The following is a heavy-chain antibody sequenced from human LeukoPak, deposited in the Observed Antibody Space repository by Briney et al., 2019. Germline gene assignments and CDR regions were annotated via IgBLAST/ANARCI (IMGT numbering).Heavy chain of an antibody. D-gene: IGHD3-10*01. J-gene: IGHJ4*02. CDR1: GFTVSSNS. CDR3: ARVNVLWFGELLYFDY. Sequence: PGGSLRLSCTVSGFTVSSNSMSWVRQAPGKGLEWVSFIYSDNTHYSDSVKGRFTISRDNAKNTLYLQMNSLRAEDTAVYYSARVNVLWFGELLYFDYWGQGTLVTVSS. CDR2: IYSDNT. V-gene: IGHV3-53*01.